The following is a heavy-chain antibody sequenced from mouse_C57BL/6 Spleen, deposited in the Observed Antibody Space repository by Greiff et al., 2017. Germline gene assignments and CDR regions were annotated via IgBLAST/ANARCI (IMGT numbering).Heavy chain of an antibody. CDR1: GYTFTSYW. J-gene: IGHJ4*01. V-gene: IGHV1-69*01. CDR3: ARGPPWDY. CDR2: IDPSDSYT. Sequence: VQLQQPGAELVMPGASVKLSCKASGYTFTSYWMHWVKQRPGQGLEWIGEIDPSDSYTNYNQKFKGKSTLTVDKSSSTAYMQLSSLTSEDSAVYYCARGPPWDYWGQGTSVTVSS.